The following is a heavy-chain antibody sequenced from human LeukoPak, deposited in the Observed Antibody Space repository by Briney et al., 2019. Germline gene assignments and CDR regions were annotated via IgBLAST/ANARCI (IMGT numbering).Heavy chain of an antibody. D-gene: IGHD7-27*01. CDR3: AKDPINWGSIYFDC. Sequence: GGSLRLSCEASGFTFSNYAMSWVRQAPGKGLEWVSSISGSSDNTNYADSVKGRFTISRDNSKNILYLQMNSLTAEDTAVYWCAKDPINWGSIYFDCWGQGTLVTVSS. CDR1: GFTFSNYA. J-gene: IGHJ4*02. CDR2: ISGSSDNT. V-gene: IGHV3-23*01.